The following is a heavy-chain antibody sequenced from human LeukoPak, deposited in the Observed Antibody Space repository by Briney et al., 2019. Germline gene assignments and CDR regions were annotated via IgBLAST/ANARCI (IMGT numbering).Heavy chain of an antibody. J-gene: IGHJ6*03. CDR1: GFTFSSYG. CDR2: IRYDGSNK. CDR3: AKGYCSGGSCYSYYYMDV. V-gene: IGHV3-30*02. D-gene: IGHD2-15*01. Sequence: GGSLRLSCAASGFTFSSYGMHWVRQAPGKGLEWVAFIRYDGSNKYYADSVKGRFTISRDNSKNTLYLQMNSLRAEDTAVYYCAKGYCSGGSCYSYYYMDVWGKGTTVTVSS.